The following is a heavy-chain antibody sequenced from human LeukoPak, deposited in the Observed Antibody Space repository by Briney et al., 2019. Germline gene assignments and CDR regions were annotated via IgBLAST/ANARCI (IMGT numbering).Heavy chain of an antibody. Sequence: PSETLSLTSTVSGGSISSGSYYWSWIRQPAGKGLEWIGRIYTSGSTNYNPSLKSRVTISVDTSKNQFSLKLSSVTAADTAVYYCARDTLIAAFDYWGQGTLVTVSS. CDR2: IYTSGST. CDR3: ARDTLIAAFDY. V-gene: IGHV4-61*02. J-gene: IGHJ4*02. CDR1: GGSISSGSYY. D-gene: IGHD6-13*01.